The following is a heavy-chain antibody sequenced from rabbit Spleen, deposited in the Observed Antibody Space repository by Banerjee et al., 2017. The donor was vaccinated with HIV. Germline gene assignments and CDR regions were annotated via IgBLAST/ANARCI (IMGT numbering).Heavy chain of an antibody. D-gene: IGHD4-2*01. J-gene: IGHJ4*01. CDR3: ARDSGSNAYIDVYFNL. Sequence: QEQLVESGGGLVQPGGSLKLSCKASGFDFSRYGVSWVRQAPGKGLEWIGYIDPIFGTTYYASWAKGRFTISKTSSTTVTLQMTSLTAADTATYFCARDSGSNAYIDVYFNLWGPGTLVTVS. V-gene: IGHV1S45*01. CDR1: GFDFSRYG. CDR2: IDPIFGTT.